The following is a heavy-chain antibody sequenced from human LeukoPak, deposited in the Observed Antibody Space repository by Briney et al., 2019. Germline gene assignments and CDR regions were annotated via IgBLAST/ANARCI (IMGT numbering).Heavy chain of an antibody. J-gene: IGHJ6*03. CDR2: IKQDGSEK. Sequence: PGGSLRLSCAASGFTFSSYAISWVRQAPGKGLEWVANIKQDGSEKYYVDSVKGRFTISRDNAKNSLYLQMNSLRAEDTAVYYCAREYYCSSTSCYTYYYYMDVWGKGTTVTVSS. V-gene: IGHV3-7*01. D-gene: IGHD2-2*02. CDR3: AREYYCSSTSCYTYYYYMDV. CDR1: GFTFSSYA.